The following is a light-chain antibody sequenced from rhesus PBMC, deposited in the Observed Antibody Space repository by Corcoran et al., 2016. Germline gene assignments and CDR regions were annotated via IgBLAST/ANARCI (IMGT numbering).Light chain of an antibody. Sequence: QAALTQPRSVSGSAGQSVTISCTGTSSAIGGYNYVSWYQQHPGTAPKLMIYEVSKRPSGVSDRFSGSKSGNTASLTISGLQAEDEAAYYCCSYAGRYTYIFGAGTRLTVL. J-gene: IGLJ1*01. V-gene: IGLV2-32*01. CDR2: EVS. CDR1: SSAIGGYNY. CDR3: CSYAGRYTYI.